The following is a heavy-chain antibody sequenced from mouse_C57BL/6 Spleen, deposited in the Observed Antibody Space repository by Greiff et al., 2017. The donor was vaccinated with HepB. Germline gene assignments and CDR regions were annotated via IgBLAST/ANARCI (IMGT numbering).Heavy chain of an antibody. CDR2: IYPGDGDT. Sequence: VKLMESGPELVKPGASVKISCKASGYAFSSSWMNWVKQRPGKGLEWIGRIYPGDGDTNYNGKFKGKATLTADKSSSTAYMQLSSLTSEDSAVYFCARTRATRDAMDYWGQGTSVTVSS. D-gene: IGHD2-13*01. CDR1: GYAFSSSW. J-gene: IGHJ4*01. V-gene: IGHV1-82*01. CDR3: ARTRATRDAMDY.